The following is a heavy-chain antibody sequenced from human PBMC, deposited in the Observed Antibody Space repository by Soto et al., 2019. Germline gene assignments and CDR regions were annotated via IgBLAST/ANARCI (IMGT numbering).Heavy chain of an antibody. CDR2: INPSGGST. D-gene: IGHD1-7*01. V-gene: IGHV1-46*01. Sequence: ASVKVSCKASGYTFTSYYMHWVRQAPGQGLEWMGIINPSGGSTSYAQKFQGRVTMTRDTSTSTVYMELSSLRSEDTAVYYCARDREYNWNYGYFDYWGQGTLVTVPS. CDR1: GYTFTSYY. J-gene: IGHJ4*02. CDR3: ARDREYNWNYGYFDY.